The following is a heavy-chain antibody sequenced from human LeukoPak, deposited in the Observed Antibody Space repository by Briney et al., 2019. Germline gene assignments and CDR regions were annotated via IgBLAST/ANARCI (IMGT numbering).Heavy chain of an antibody. CDR2: IYYSGST. CDR1: GGSISSSSYY. CDR3: ARRGIAVAEIDY. D-gene: IGHD6-19*01. Sequence: SETLPLTCTVSGGSISSSSYYWGWIRQPPGKGLEWIGSIYYSGSTYYNPSLKSRVTISVDTSKNQFSLKLSSVTAADTAVYYCARRGIAVAEIDYWGQGTLVTVSS. V-gene: IGHV4-39*01. J-gene: IGHJ4*02.